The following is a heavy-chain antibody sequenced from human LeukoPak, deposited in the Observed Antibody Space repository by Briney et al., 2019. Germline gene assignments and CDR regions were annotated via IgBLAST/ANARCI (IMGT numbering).Heavy chain of an antibody. V-gene: IGHV3-53*01. CDR2: IYSDGRT. CDR1: EFTFSNYW. CDR3: ARGLFLSGYLDAFDI. J-gene: IGHJ3*02. D-gene: IGHD3-22*01. Sequence: GSLRLSCAASEFTFSNYWMSWVRQAPGKGLEWVSLIYSDGRTYYADSVKGRCTISRDNSKNTLYLQMNSLRVEDTAVYYCARGLFLSGYLDAFDIWGQGTVVTVSS.